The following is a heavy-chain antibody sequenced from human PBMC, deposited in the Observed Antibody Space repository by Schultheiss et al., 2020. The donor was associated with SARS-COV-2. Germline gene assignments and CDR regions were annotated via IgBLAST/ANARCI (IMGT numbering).Heavy chain of an antibody. Sequence: SQTLSLTCAVYGGSFSGYYWSWIRQPPGKGLEWIGYIYYSGSTYYNPSLKSRVTISVDTSKNQFSLKLSSVTAADTAVYYCARERRGTVTTSYWGQGTLVTVSS. CDR1: GGSFSGYY. D-gene: IGHD4-17*01. CDR2: IYYSGST. V-gene: IGHV4-59*12. J-gene: IGHJ4*02. CDR3: ARERRGTVTTSY.